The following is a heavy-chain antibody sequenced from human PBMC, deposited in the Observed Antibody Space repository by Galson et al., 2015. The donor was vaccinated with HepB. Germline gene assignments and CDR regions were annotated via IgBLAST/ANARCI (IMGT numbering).Heavy chain of an antibody. V-gene: IGHV3-21*01. CDR1: GFTFSSYS. J-gene: IGHJ4*02. CDR2: ISSSSSYI. CDR3: ARDLVGTVTTGDY. D-gene: IGHD4-11*01. Sequence: SLRLSCAASGFTFSSYSMNWVRQAPGKGLEWVSSISSSSSYIYYADSVKGRFTISRDNAKNSLYLQMNSLRAEDTAVYYCARDLVGTVTTGDYWGQGTLVTVSS.